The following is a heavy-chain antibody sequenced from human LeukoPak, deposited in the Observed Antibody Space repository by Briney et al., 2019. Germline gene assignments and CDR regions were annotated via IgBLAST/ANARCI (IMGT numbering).Heavy chain of an antibody. CDR2: ISGSGGST. CDR3: ARPYSSSSMGTFDS. D-gene: IGHD6-6*01. J-gene: IGHJ4*02. V-gene: IGHV3-23*01. CDR1: GFTFSSYA. Sequence: GGSLRLSCAASGFTFSSYAMSWVRQAPGKGLEWVSAISGSGGSTYYADSVKGRFTISRDNSKNTLHLQMNSLRAEDTAIYYCARPYSSSSMGTFDSWGQGTLVTVSS.